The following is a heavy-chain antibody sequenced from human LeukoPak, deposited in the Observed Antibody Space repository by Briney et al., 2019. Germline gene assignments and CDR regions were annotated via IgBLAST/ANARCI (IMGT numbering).Heavy chain of an antibody. V-gene: IGHV1-8*01. CDR1: GYTFTGYD. J-gene: IGHJ4*02. CDR2: MNPYTGDT. Sequence: ASVRVSSTASGYTFTGYDINWVRQAPGQGLEWMGWMNPYTGDTGYAQKFQGRVTMTRNASVDTGYMELSGLRSEDTAVYYCTRVSLSGSSRDYWGQGTLVTVSS. D-gene: IGHD1-26*01. CDR3: TRVSLSGSSRDY.